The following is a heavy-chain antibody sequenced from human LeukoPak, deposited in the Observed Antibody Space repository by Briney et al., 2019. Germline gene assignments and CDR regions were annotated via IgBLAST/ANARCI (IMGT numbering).Heavy chain of an antibody. D-gene: IGHD3-10*01. CDR3: ARGKGFTEELIFDY. CDR2: IKQDGSEK. V-gene: IGHV3-7*01. J-gene: IGHJ4*02. CDR1: GFTFSSYW. Sequence: QSGGSLRLSCAASGFTFSSYWMSWVRQAPGKGRGWQANIKQDGSEKYYVHSVKGRFTISRDNAKNSLYLQMNSLRAEDTAVYYCARGKGFTEELIFDYWGQGTLVTVSS.